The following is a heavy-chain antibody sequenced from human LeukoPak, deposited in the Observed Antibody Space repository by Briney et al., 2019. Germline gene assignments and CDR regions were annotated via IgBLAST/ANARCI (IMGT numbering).Heavy chain of an antibody. CDR3: ARVLPYDYINRFDR. D-gene: IGHD4-11*01. V-gene: IGHV3-23*01. J-gene: IGHJ5*02. CDR1: GFTFSSYA. CDR2: ISGSGGST. Sequence: GGSLRLSCAASGFTFSSYAMSWVRQAPGKGLEWVSAISGSGGSTYYADSVKGRFTISRDNAKNSLYLQMNSLRAEDTAVYYCARVLPYDYINRFDRWGQGTLVTVSS.